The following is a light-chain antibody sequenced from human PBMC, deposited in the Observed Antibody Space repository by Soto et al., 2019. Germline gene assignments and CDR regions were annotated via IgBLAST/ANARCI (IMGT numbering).Light chain of an antibody. J-gene: IGKJ4*01. CDR3: QQRYSWPPLT. CDR2: DTS. Sequence: EVVLTQSPATLSLSPGERATLSCRASQSVRNYLAWYQQKPGQPPRLLIYDTSNRATGIPGRFSGSGSGTDFTLTISSLEPEDFAVYYCQQRYSWPPLTFDGGTKVEI. V-gene: IGKV3-11*01. CDR1: QSVRNY.